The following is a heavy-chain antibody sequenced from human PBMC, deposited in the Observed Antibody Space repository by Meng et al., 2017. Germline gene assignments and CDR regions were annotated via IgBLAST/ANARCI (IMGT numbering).Heavy chain of an antibody. V-gene: IGHV3-33*01. Sequence: GESLKISCAASGFTFSSYGMHWVRKAPGKGLEWVAVIWYDGSNKYYADSVKGRITISRDNSKNTLYLQMNSLRAEDTAVYYCARERRRAAAKIRWGQGTLVTVSS. D-gene: IGHD6-13*01. CDR3: ARERRRAAAKIR. CDR1: GFTFSSYG. CDR2: IWYDGSNK. J-gene: IGHJ4*02.